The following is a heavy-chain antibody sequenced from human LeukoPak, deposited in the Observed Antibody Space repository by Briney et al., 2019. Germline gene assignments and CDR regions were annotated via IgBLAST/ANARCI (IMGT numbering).Heavy chain of an antibody. J-gene: IGHJ4*02. V-gene: IGHV1-69*04. Sequence: SVKVSCKASGYTFTSYGISWVRQAPGQGLEWMGRIIPILGIANYAQKFQGRVTITADKSTSTAYMELSSLRSEDTAVYYCARESWAAAGTGVDYWGQGTLVTVSS. CDR2: IIPILGIA. CDR1: GYTFTSYG. CDR3: ARESWAAAGTGVDY. D-gene: IGHD6-13*01.